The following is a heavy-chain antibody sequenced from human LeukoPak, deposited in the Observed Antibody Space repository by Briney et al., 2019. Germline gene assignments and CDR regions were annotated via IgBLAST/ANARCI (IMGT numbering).Heavy chain of an antibody. CDR2: INTNTGNP. V-gene: IGHV7-4-1*01. CDR1: GYTFTSYA. D-gene: IGHD3-10*01. Sequence: GASVKVSCKASGYTFTSYAMNWVRQAPGQGLELMGWINTNTGNPTYAQGFTGRVVFSLDSSVSTAYLQIRSLQAEDTAVYYCARTSGYYYGSAPEYWGQGALVTVSS. J-gene: IGHJ4*02. CDR3: ARTSGYYYGSAPEY.